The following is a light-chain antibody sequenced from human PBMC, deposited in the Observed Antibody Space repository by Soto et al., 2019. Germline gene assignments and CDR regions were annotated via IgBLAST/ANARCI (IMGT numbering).Light chain of an antibody. CDR1: SGDVGGYNY. CDR3: SSYAGSNRV. V-gene: IGLV2-8*01. J-gene: IGLJ1*01. CDR2: EVN. Sequence: QSALTQPPSASGSPGQSVTISCTGTSGDVGGYNYVSWYQQHPGEAPKLIIYEVNKRPSGVPDRFSGSKSGNTASLTVSGLHAEDEADYYCSSYAGSNRVFGTGTKVTVL.